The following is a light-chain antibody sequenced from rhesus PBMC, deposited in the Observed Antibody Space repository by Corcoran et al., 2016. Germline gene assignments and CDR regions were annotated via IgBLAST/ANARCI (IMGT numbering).Light chain of an antibody. Sequence: EIVMTQSPATLSFSPGETATLSCMASETVGSYLAWYQQKTGQDPKLLLHSAYFRAMGIPDRVSGRGSRTEFTRTISSLEPEDVGVYHCRQYKDLLPRTFGGGTKVELK. V-gene: IGKV3-40*03. CDR3: RQYKDLLPRT. J-gene: IGKJ4*01. CDR1: ETVGSY. CDR2: SAY.